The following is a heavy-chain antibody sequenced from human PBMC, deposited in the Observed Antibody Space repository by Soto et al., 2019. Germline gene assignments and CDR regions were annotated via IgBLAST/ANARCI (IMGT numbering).Heavy chain of an antibody. CDR3: AGDLRGHSGP. D-gene: IGHD2-15*01. V-gene: IGHV3-21*06. J-gene: IGHJ3*01. Sequence: EGSLRLSCEGSGVIFRQCSMIWGRQGPGKGLEWVSSVSGSSSCIYYADSVNGRFTVSRANANNLVFLQMNGLRPEHTALYYCAGDLRGHSGPRGQRSMDAGSS. CDR1: GVIFRQCS. CDR2: VSGSSSCI.